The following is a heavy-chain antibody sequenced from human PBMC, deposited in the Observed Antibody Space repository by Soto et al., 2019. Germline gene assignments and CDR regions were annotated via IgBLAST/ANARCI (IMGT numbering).Heavy chain of an antibody. Sequence: PGGSLRLSCEASAFSFRKAWMSWVRQAPGKGLEWVGRIKSKTDGGTTDYAGPVKGRFTISRDDSKSTLYLQMNSLETEDTGVYYCTMGQWFGEVMGDNWINPWGQGTLVTVSS. CDR1: AFSFRKAW. J-gene: IGHJ5*02. CDR2: IKSKTDGGTT. CDR3: TMGQWFGEVMGDNWINP. D-gene: IGHD3-10*01. V-gene: IGHV3-15*01.